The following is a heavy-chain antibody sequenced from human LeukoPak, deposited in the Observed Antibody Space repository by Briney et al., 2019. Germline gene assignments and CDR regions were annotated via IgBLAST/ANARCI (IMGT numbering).Heavy chain of an antibody. J-gene: IGHJ6*03. V-gene: IGHV1-69*06. D-gene: IGHD3-9*01. CDR2: IIPIFGTA. CDR1: GGTFSSYA. CDR3: ARDQLPPGPYDILTGYPGYNYYYYYMDV. Sequence: ASVKVSCKASGGTFSSYAISWVRQAPGQGLEWMGGIIPIFGTANYAQKFQGRVTITADKSTSTAYMELSSLRSEDTAVYYCARDQLPPGPYDILTGYPGYNYYYYYMDVWGKGTTVTVSS.